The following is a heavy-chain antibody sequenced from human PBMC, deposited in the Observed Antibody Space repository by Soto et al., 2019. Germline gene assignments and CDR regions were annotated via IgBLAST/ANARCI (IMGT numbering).Heavy chain of an antibody. CDR3: ASSAILEWSSKPKYYYYYYGMEV. J-gene: IGHJ6*01. CDR1: VFTFSSYA. D-gene: IGHD3-3*01. CDR2: ISGSGGST. Sequence: PGGSLRLSCASSVFTFSSYAMSCVRHSPGKWLEWVSAISGSGGSTYYADSVKGRFTISRDNSKNTLYLQMNSLRAEDTAVYYCASSAILEWSSKPKYYYYYYGMEVWGQGTTVIVSS. V-gene: IGHV3-23*01.